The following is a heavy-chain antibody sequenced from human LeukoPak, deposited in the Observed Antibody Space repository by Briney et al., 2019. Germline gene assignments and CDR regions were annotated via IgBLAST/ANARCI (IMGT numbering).Heavy chain of an antibody. Sequence: PGGSLRLSCAASGFTFSSYGMHWVRQAPGKGLEWVAVISYDGSNKYYADSVKGRFTISRDNSKNTLYLQMNSLRAEDTAVYYCAKETEYYYGSGSFDPCGQGTLVTVSS. D-gene: IGHD3-10*01. J-gene: IGHJ5*02. CDR2: ISYDGSNK. CDR3: AKETEYYYGSGSFDP. V-gene: IGHV3-30*18. CDR1: GFTFSSYG.